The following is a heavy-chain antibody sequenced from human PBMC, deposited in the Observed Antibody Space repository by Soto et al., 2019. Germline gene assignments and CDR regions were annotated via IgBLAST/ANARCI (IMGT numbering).Heavy chain of an antibody. CDR2: INTNTGNP. D-gene: IGHD6-19*01. V-gene: IGHV7-4-1*01. Sequence: ASVKVSCKASGYTFTSYAMNWVRQAPGQGLEWMGWINTNTGNPTYAQGFTGRFVFSLDTSVSTAYLQICSLKAEDTAVYYCATGSSYSSGGFNLFYYYYGMDVWGQGTTVTVSS. J-gene: IGHJ6*02. CDR3: ATGSSYSSGGFNLFYYYYGMDV. CDR1: GYTFTSYA.